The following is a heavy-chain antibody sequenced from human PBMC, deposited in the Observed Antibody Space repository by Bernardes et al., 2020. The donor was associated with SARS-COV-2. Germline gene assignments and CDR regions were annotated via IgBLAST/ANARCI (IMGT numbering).Heavy chain of an antibody. CDR3: ARLPWLQLWLQGFDFDF. D-gene: IGHD5-18*01. Sequence: GGSLRLSCAASGFTFSDSYMSWIRQAPGKGPEWVSYIDSIGSIRHYADSVKGRFTISRDNAKNSLYLQVNSLGAEDTAVYYCARLPWLQLWLQGFDFDFWGRGTLVTVSS. CDR2: IDSIGSIR. CDR1: GFTFSDSY. V-gene: IGHV3-11*01. J-gene: IGHJ4*02.